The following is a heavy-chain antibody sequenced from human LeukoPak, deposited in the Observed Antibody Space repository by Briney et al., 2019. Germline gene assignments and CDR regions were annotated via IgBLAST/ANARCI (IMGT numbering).Heavy chain of an antibody. V-gene: IGHV4-39*07. CDR1: GGSISSSSYY. J-gene: IGHJ5*02. CDR2: IYYSGST. D-gene: IGHD6-6*01. Sequence: SETLSLTCTVSGGSISSSSYYWGWIRQPPGKGLEWIGSIYYSGSTYYNPSLKSRVTISVDTSKNQFSLKLSSVTAADTAVYYCAGGEQLVQGFDPWGQGTLVTVSS. CDR3: AGGEQLVQGFDP.